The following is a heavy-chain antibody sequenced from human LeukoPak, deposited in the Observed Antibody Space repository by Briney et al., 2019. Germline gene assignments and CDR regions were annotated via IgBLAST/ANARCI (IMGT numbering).Heavy chain of an antibody. CDR1: GGSFSGYY. D-gene: IGHD3-9*01. CDR3: ARDLGLRYFDWLDY. V-gene: IGHV4-34*01. J-gene: IGHJ4*02. Sequence: SETLSLTCAVYGGSFSGYYWSWIRQPPGKGLEWLGEINHSGSTNYNPSLKSRVTISVDTSKNQFSLKLSSVTAADTAVYYCARDLGLRYFDWLDYWGQGTLVTVSS. CDR2: INHSGST.